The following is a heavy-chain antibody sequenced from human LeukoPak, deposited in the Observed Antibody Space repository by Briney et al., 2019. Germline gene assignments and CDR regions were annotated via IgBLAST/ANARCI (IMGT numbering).Heavy chain of an antibody. D-gene: IGHD3-22*01. J-gene: IGHJ4*02. V-gene: IGHV3-21*01. Sequence: GGSLRLSCAASGFTFSSYSMNWVRQAPGKGLEWVSSISSSSSYIYYADSVKGRFTNSRDNAKNSLYLQMNSLRAEDTAVYYCAPPRITMIVVNYWGQGTLVTVSS. CDR3: APPRITMIVVNY. CDR2: ISSSSSYI. CDR1: GFTFSSYS.